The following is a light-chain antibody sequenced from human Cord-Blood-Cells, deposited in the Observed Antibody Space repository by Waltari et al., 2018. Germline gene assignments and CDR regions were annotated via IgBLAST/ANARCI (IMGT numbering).Light chain of an antibody. CDR2: GAS. CDR3: QQYGSSPLT. V-gene: IGKV3-20*01. J-gene: IGKJ4*01. Sequence: VLTPSPGTRSLSPGDRATLSCSASQSVSSSYLAWYQQKPGQAPRLLIYGASSRATGIPDRFSGSGSGTDFTLTISRLEPEDFAVYYCQQYGSSPLTFGGGTKVEIK. CDR1: QSVSSSY.